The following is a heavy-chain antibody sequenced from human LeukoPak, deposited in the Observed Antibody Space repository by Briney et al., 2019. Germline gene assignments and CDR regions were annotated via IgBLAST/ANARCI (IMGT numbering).Heavy chain of an antibody. D-gene: IGHD5-12*01. V-gene: IGHV3-23*01. Sequence: PGGSLRLSCAASGFTFSSYGMSWVRQAPGKGLEWVSAISGSGGSTYYADSVKGRFTVSRDNSKNTLYLQMNSLRAEDTAVYYCAKEEKGKGGYSGYDSSRGYYYYYMDVWDKGTTVTISS. CDR1: GFTFSSYG. CDR2: ISGSGGST. CDR3: AKEEKGKGGYSGYDSSRGYYYYYMDV. J-gene: IGHJ6*03.